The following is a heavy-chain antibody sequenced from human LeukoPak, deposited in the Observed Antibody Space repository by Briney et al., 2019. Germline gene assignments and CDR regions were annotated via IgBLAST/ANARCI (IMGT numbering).Heavy chain of an antibody. J-gene: IGHJ6*04. D-gene: IGHD3-10*02. CDR1: GFTFSSYG. Sequence: GGSLRLSCAASGFTFSSYGMSWVRQAPGKGLEWVSTISGGGSRIYYADSVKGRFTISRDNSKNTLYLQMNSLRAADTAVYYCAELGITMIGDVWGKGTTVTISS. CDR2: ISGGGSRI. V-gene: IGHV3-23*01. CDR3: AELGITMIGDV.